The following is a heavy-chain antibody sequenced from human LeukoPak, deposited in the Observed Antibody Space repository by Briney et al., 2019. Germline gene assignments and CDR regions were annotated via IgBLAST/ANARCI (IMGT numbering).Heavy chain of an antibody. Sequence: ASVKVSCKASGYTFTSYGISWVRQAPGQGLEWMGWISAYNGNTNYAQKLQGRVTMTTDTSTSTAYMELRSLRSDDTAVYYCARDRLWSGIAAAGTRFLDAFDIWGQGTMVTASS. CDR1: GYTFTSYG. CDR2: ISAYNGNT. D-gene: IGHD6-13*01. V-gene: IGHV1-18*01. CDR3: ARDRLWSGIAAAGTRFLDAFDI. J-gene: IGHJ3*02.